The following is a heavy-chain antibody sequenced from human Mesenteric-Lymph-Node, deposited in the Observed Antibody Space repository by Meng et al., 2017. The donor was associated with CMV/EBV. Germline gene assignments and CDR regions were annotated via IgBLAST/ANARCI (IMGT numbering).Heavy chain of an antibody. CDR2: TNWRGGAS. CDR3: ARDLRVAATSDY. J-gene: IGHJ4*02. Sequence: GESLKISCAASGFTFDDHSMAWVRQVPGQGLEWVAGTNWRGGASGYADSVKGRFSISRDNAKNSLYLQMNSLRAEDTAVYYCARDLRVAATSDYWGQGTLVTVSS. V-gene: IGHV3-20*04. D-gene: IGHD2-15*01. CDR1: GFTFDDHS.